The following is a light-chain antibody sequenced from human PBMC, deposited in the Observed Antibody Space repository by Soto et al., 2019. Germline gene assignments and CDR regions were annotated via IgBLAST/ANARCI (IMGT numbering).Light chain of an antibody. CDR2: DVS. V-gene: IGLV2-14*03. CDR3: SSYTTSNTRQIV. J-gene: IGLJ1*01. CDR1: SSDVGGYNY. Sequence: QSALTQPASVSGSPGQSINISCTGTSSDVGGYNYVSWYQHHPGKAPKLIIYDVSNRPSGVSNPFSGSKSGNTASLTISGLQPEDEAYYYCSSYTTSNTRQIVFGTGTKLTVL.